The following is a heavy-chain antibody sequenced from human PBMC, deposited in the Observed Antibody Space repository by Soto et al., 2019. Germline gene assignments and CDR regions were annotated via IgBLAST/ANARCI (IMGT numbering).Heavy chain of an antibody. J-gene: IGHJ4*02. D-gene: IGHD1-7*01. Sequence: GSLRLSCAASGFTFSSYAMSWVRQAPGKGLEWVSVISGSGGSTYYADSVKGRFTISRDNSKNTLSLQMSSLRAEDTAVYYCAKGWSNWNYGSPFDYWGQGTLVTVSS. CDR1: GFTFSSYA. CDR2: ISGSGGST. V-gene: IGHV3-23*01. CDR3: AKGWSNWNYGSPFDY.